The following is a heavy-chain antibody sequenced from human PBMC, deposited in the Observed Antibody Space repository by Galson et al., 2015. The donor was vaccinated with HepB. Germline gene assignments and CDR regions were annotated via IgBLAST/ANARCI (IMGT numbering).Heavy chain of an antibody. D-gene: IGHD3-10*01. CDR2: INPSGGST. J-gene: IGHJ4*02. CDR3: ARGSERFAELLYGYDY. CDR1: GYTFTSYY. Sequence: SVKVSCKASGYTFTSYYMHWVRQAPGQGLEWMGIINPSGGSTSYAQKLQGGVTMTRDTSTGTVYMELSSLRSEDTAVYDCARGSERFAELLYGYDYCGQGTLVTVSS. V-gene: IGHV1-46*04.